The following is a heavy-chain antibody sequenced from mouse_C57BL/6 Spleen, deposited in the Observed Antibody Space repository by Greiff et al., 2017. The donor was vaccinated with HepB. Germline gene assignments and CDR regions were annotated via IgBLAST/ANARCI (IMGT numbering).Heavy chain of an antibody. CDR1: GYTFTSYG. J-gene: IGHJ3*01. V-gene: IGHV1-81*01. CDR3: AREGYYDYDGEAWFAY. Sequence: QVQLQQSGAELARPGASVKLSCKASGYTFTSYGISWVKQRTGQGLEWIGEIYPRSGNTYYNEKFKGKATLTADKSSSTAYMELRSLTSEDSAVYFCAREGYYDYDGEAWFAYWGQGTLVTVSA. CDR2: IYPRSGNT. D-gene: IGHD2-4*01.